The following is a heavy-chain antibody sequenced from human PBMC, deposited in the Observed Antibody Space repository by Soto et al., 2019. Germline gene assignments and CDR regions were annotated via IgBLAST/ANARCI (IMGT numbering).Heavy chain of an antibody. D-gene: IGHD6-19*01. V-gene: IGHV3-30*18. Sequence: QVQMVESGGGMVQPLRSLILSCSSSGFTFSSYCMHWVRQAPGKGLEWVAVISYDGSNKYYADSLKGRFTISRDKSKNTLYLQMTSLRAEDTAVYYCAKANGYSSGWYYFDYWGQGTLVTVSS. J-gene: IGHJ4*02. CDR3: AKANGYSSGWYYFDY. CDR2: ISYDGSNK. CDR1: GFTFSSYC.